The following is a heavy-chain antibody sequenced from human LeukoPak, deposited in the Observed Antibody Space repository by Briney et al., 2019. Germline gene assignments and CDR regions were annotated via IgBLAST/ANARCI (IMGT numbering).Heavy chain of an antibody. D-gene: IGHD6-19*01. J-gene: IGHJ4*02. CDR1: GDSVSSNSAA. CDR3: ARDRGIAVAGTRKYGIDY. CDR2: TYYRSKWYN. Sequence: SQTLSLTCAISGDSVSSNSAAWNWIRQSPSRGLEWLGRTYYRSKWYNDYAVSVKSRITINPDTSKNQFSLQLNSVTPEDTAVYYCARDRGIAVAGTRKYGIDYWGQGTLVTVSS. V-gene: IGHV6-1*01.